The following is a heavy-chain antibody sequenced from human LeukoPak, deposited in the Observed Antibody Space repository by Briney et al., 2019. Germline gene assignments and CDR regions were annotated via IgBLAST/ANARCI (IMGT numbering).Heavy chain of an antibody. Sequence: TSETLSLTCTVSGVSINSYYWSWLRQPPGKGLEWVGYIYYSGSTNYNPSLKSRVTISVDTSKNQFSLKLSSVSAADTAVYYCARDLYYYDSRRGAFNIWGQGTMVTVSS. CDR3: ARDLYYYDSRRGAFNI. CDR2: IYYSGST. J-gene: IGHJ3*02. CDR1: GVSINSYY. D-gene: IGHD3-22*01. V-gene: IGHV4-59*01.